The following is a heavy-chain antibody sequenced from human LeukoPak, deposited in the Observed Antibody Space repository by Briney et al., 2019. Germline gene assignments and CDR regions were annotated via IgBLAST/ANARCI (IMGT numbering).Heavy chain of an antibody. D-gene: IGHD5-24*01. V-gene: IGHV1-69*01. J-gene: IGHJ4*02. CDR2: IIPIFGTA. CDR3: ARDGYSEMAAFDY. Sequence: SVKVSCKASGGTFSSYAISWVRQAPGQGLEWMGGIIPIFGTANCAQKFQGRVTITADESTSTANMELSSLRSEDTAVYYCARDGYSEMAAFDYWGQGTLVTVSS. CDR1: GGTFSSYA.